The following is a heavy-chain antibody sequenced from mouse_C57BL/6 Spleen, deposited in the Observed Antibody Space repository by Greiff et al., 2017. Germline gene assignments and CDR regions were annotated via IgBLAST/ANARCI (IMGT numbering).Heavy chain of an antibody. CDR1: GYSFTGYY. CDR3: ARDYGSYYFDY. CDR2: INPSTGGT. D-gene: IGHD1-1*01. V-gene: IGHV1-42*01. Sequence: EVKLMESGPELVKPGASVKISCKASGYSFTGYYMNWVKQSPEKSLEWIGEINPSTGGTTYNQKFKAKATLTVDKSSSTAYMQLKSLTSEDSAVYYCARDYGSYYFDYWGQGTTLTVSS. J-gene: IGHJ2*01.